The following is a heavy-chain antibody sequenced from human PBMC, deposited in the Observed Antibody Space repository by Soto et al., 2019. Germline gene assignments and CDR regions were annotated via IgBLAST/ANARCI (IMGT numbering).Heavy chain of an antibody. J-gene: IGHJ1*01. V-gene: IGHV3-11*06. CDR1: GLTFSDYY. D-gene: IGHD3-22*01. CDR2: ISSSSSYT. CDR3: ARVPPSSNYDSRGYSPKYFQH. Sequence: GGSLRLSCAASGLTFSDYYMSWIRQAPGKGLEWVSYISSSSSYTNYADSVKGRFTISRDNAKNSLYLQMNSLRDEDTAVYYCARVPPSSNYDSRGYSPKYFQHGGQGTLVTVSS.